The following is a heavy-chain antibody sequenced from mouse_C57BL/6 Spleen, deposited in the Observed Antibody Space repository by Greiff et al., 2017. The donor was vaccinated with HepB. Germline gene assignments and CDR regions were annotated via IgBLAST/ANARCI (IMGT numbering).Heavy chain of an antibody. CDR2: INYDGSST. CDR1: GFTFSDYY. Sequence: EVMLVESEGGLVQPGSSMKLSCTASGFTFSDYYMAWVRQVPEKGLEWVANINYDGSSTYYLDSLKSRFIISRDNAKNILYLQMSSLKSEDTATYYCARRRVGYFDYWGQGTTLTVSS. V-gene: IGHV5-16*01. D-gene: IGHD1-1*02. J-gene: IGHJ2*01. CDR3: ARRRVGYFDY.